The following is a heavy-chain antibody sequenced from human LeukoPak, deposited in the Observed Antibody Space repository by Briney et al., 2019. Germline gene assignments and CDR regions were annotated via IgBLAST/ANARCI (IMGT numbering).Heavy chain of an antibody. D-gene: IGHD3-10*01. V-gene: IGHV4-39*07. CDR1: GSSISSSSYY. CDR2: IYHSGST. Sequence: SETLSLTCTVSGSSISSSSYYWGWIRQPPGKGLEWIGSIYHSGSTYYNPSLKSRVTISVDTSKNQFSLKLSSVTAADTAVYYCAPHLGSGNLQDVNNWFDPWGQGTLVTVSS. CDR3: APHLGSGNLQDVNNWFDP. J-gene: IGHJ5*02.